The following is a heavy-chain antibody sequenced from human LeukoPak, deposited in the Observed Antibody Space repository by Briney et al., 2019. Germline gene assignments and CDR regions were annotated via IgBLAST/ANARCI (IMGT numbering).Heavy chain of an antibody. CDR1: GGSIINYY. D-gene: IGHD2-15*01. J-gene: IGHJ4*02. Sequence: SETPSLTCTVSGGSIINYYWSWIRQPPGKGLEWIGYIYYSGRTNYNPSLKSRVTMSADTSKNQFSLKLSSVTAADTAVYYCARDRFCSDGSCSHGFDYWGQGTLVTVSS. CDR3: ARDRFCSDGSCSHGFDY. CDR2: IYYSGRT. V-gene: IGHV4-59*01.